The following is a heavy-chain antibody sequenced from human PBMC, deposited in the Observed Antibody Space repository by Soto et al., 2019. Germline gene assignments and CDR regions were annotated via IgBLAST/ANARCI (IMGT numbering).Heavy chain of an antibody. V-gene: IGHV1-18*04. Sequence: ASVKVSCKASGYTFTGYYMHWVRQGPGQGLEWMGWINANNGDTNYAQKLQGRVTMTTDTSTSTAYMELRSLRSDDTAVYYCARTLTVVGYAFDIWGQGTMVTVSS. D-gene: IGHD2-21*01. CDR3: ARTLTVVGYAFDI. J-gene: IGHJ3*02. CDR1: GYTFTGYY. CDR2: INANNGDT.